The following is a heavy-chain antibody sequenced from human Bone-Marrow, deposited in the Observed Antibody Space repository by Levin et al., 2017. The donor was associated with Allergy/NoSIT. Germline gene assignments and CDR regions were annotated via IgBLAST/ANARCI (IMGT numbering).Heavy chain of an antibody. Sequence: SETLSLTCAVNGESFSGYFWTWIRQSPGGGLEWIGQINSNGITTYNPSLERRVILSVDPTKKPFSLKLNYLTAADTAVDFCARGGEVPSQYYLDYWGQGTLVTVS. D-gene: IGHD1-1*01. CDR1: GESFSGYF. CDR2: INSNGIT. J-gene: IGHJ4*02. V-gene: IGHV4-34*01. CDR3: ARGGEVPSQYYLDY.